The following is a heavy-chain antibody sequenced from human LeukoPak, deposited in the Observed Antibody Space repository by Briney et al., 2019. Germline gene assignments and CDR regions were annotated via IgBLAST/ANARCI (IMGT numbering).Heavy chain of an antibody. CDR3: TTGDRGWQDY. J-gene: IGHJ4*02. CDR1: GFTFSSYS. V-gene: IGHV3-15*01. D-gene: IGHD6-19*01. CDR2: IKRNTDTGTT. Sequence: GGSLRLSCAASGFTFSSYSMNWVRQAPGKGLEWVAHIKRNTDTGTTNYGASVEGRFTVSRDDSKNTLYLQMNSLKIEDTAVYYCTTGDRGWQDYWGQGTLVTVSS.